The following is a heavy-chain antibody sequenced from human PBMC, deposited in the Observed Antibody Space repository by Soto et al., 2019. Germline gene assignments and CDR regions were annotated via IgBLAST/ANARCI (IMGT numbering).Heavy chain of an antibody. CDR1: GFTFSSYA. Sequence: PGGSLRLSCAASGFTFSSYAMNWVRQAPGKGLEWISWISSSSSSIHYADSVRGRFTISRDNAKNSLYLQMNSLRDEDTAVYYCARVTYTSTTVTIMDYCGLGTLVAVYS. CDR2: ISSSSSSI. CDR3: ARVTYTSTTVTIMDY. V-gene: IGHV3-48*02. D-gene: IGHD4-17*01. J-gene: IGHJ4*02.